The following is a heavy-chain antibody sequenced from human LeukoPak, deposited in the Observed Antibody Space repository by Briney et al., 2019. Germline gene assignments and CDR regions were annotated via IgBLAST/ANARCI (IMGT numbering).Heavy chain of an antibody. D-gene: IGHD4-17*01. Sequence: SETLSLTCTVSGGSISSGSYYWSWLRQPAGKGLEWIGRIYTSGSTNYNPSLNSRVTMSVDPSKNQFSLKLSSVTAADTAVYYCAGDPPYGDYGFDYWGQGTLVTVSS. CDR1: GGSISSGSYY. J-gene: IGHJ4*02. CDR2: IYTSGST. V-gene: IGHV4-61*02. CDR3: AGDPPYGDYGFDY.